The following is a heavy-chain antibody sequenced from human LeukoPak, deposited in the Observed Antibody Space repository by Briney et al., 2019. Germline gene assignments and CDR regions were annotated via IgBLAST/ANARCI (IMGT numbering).Heavy chain of an antibody. Sequence: ASVNVSCKASGYTFTGYYMHWVRQAPGQALEWMGWINPNSGGTNYAQKFQGRVTMTRDTSISTAYMELSRLRSDDTAVYYCARVDLTGYLLFDYWGQGTLVTVSS. CDR2: INPNSGGT. J-gene: IGHJ4*02. CDR1: GYTFTGYY. V-gene: IGHV1-2*02. CDR3: ARVDLTGYLLFDY. D-gene: IGHD3-9*01.